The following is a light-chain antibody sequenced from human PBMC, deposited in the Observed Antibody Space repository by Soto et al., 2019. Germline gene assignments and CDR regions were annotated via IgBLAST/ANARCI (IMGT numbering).Light chain of an antibody. CDR1: QSVSND. J-gene: IGKJ4*01. Sequence: EMVLTQSPGTLSLSPGDRATLSCRASQSVSNDYVAWVQQKPGQTPRLLIYDTSTRATGVPARFSGSRSGTEFTLTINSLQSEDFAVYYCQRYNNWPLTFGGGTKVDIK. V-gene: IGKV3-15*01. CDR3: QRYNNWPLT. CDR2: DTS.